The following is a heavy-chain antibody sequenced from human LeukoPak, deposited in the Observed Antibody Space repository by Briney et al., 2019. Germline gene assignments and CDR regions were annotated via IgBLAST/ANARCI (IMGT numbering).Heavy chain of an antibody. CDR1: GFTFTTRSA. Sequence: GASVKVSCKASGFTFTTRSAVQWVRQARGQRLEWIGWIVVGSDNTNYAQKFQERVSITRDMSTSTAYMELSSLRSEDTAVYYCAAPCSSTWFDYWGQGTLVTVSS. CDR3: AAPCSSTWFDY. D-gene: IGHD6-13*01. V-gene: IGHV1-58*01. J-gene: IGHJ4*02. CDR2: IVVGSDNT.